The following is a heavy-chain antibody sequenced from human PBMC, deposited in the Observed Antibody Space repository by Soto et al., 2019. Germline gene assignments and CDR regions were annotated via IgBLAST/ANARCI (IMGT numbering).Heavy chain of an antibody. Sequence: EVQLVGSGGGLVQPGGSLTLSCAVSGVTFSDHYMEWVRQAPGKGLEWVARSRNKAKSYSTDFAASVKGRFTISRDESKNSLYLQMKSLKTEDTAVYYCSILETAWGQGTLVTVSS. D-gene: IGHD5-18*01. V-gene: IGHV3-72*01. CDR2: SRNKAKSYST. J-gene: IGHJ4*02. CDR1: GVTFSDHY. CDR3: SILETA.